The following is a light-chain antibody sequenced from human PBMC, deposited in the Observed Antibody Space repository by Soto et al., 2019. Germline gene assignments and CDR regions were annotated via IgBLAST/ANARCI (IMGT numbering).Light chain of an antibody. Sequence: EIVLTQSPATLSLSPGERATLSCRASQSVGRDYLGWYQQKPGQAPRLVIYNASNRASGIPDRFSGSGSGTDFTLTISRLEPEDFAVYYWNQYAYAPWTFGQGTKVDIK. CDR1: QSVGRDY. J-gene: IGKJ1*01. CDR3: NQYAYAPWT. V-gene: IGKV3-20*01. CDR2: NAS.